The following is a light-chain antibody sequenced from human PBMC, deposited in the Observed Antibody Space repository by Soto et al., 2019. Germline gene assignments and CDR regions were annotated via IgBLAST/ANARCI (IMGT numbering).Light chain of an antibody. J-gene: IGKJ4*01. CDR3: QQVKSYLRT. V-gene: IGKV1-9*01. CDR2: AES. CDR1: QGIAGS. Sequence: DIQLTQSPSFLSASVGDRVTITCRASQGIAGSLAWYQQKPGKPPKLLIYAESTLQSSVPSRFRGSGSGRLGALTISSLQPEDFATYYCQQVKSYLRTVGGRTKVDIK.